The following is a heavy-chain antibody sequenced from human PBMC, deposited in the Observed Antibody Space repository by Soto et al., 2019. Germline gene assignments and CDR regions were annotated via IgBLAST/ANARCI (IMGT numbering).Heavy chain of an antibody. V-gene: IGHV1-69*13. J-gene: IGHJ5*02. CDR1: GVTFSSYS. CDR2: IIPIFGTA. CDR3: ARAAATAADTLNWFDP. Sequence: ASVKGSCKASGVTFSSYSICWVRQAPGQGLEWMGGIIPIFGTANYAQKFQGRVTITADESTSTAYMELSSLRSEDTAVYYCARAAATAADTLNWFDPWGQGTLVTVSS. D-gene: IGHD6-13*01.